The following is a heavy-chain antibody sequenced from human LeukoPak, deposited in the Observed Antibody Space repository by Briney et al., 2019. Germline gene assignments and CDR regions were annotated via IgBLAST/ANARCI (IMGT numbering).Heavy chain of an antibody. CDR1: GGSISSGDSF. CDR2: IYYSGTT. Sequence: SETLSLTCSVSGGSISSGDSFWTWIRQSPGKGLEWIGYIYYSGTTYYNPSLKSRITMSVDMSADQFSLRLTSVTAADTAVYYCTRAYWIGFHFDSWGQGILVTVSS. D-gene: IGHD3-3*01. V-gene: IGHV4-30-4*01. J-gene: IGHJ4*02. CDR3: TRAYWIGFHFDS.